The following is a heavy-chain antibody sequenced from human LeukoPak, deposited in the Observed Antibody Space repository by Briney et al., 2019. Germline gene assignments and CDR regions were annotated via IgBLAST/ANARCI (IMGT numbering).Heavy chain of an antibody. CDR2: ISGRGGTT. J-gene: IGHJ4*02. CDR1: GFAFGTCA. D-gene: IGHD3-16*02. Sequence: GGSLRLSCAASGFAFGTCAMSWVRQAPGKGLEWVSLISGRGGTTYYADSVKGRFTISRDNSKSTLYLQMNSLRAEDTAVYYCAIGRDYVWGSYRYLGPDYWGQGTLVTVSS. V-gene: IGHV3-23*01. CDR3: AIGRDYVWGSYRYLGPDY.